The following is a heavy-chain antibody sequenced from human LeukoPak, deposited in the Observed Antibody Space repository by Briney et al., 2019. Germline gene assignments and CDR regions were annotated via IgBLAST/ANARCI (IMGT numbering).Heavy chain of an antibody. D-gene: IGHD2-15*01. CDR3: VRDKAGCCYDY. V-gene: IGHV1-69*13. Sequence: ASVKVSCKASGGTFSSYAISWVRQAPGQGLEWMGGIIPIFGTANYAQKFQGRVTITADESTSTAYMELSSLRSEDTAVYYCVRDKAGCCYDYWGQGTLVTVSS. CDR2: IIPIFGTA. CDR1: GGTFSSYA. J-gene: IGHJ4*02.